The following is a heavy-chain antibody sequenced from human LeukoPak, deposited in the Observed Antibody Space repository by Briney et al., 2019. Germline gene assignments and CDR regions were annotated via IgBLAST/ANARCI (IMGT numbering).Heavy chain of an antibody. Sequence: GRSLRLSCAASGSTFSSYGMHWVRQAPGKGLEWVAVISYDGSNKYYADSVKGRFTISRDNSKNTLYLQMNSLRAEDTAVYYCAKDTVTTLALDYWGQGTLVTVSS. D-gene: IGHD4-11*01. CDR3: AKDTVTTLALDY. J-gene: IGHJ4*02. V-gene: IGHV3-30*18. CDR1: GSTFSSYG. CDR2: ISYDGSNK.